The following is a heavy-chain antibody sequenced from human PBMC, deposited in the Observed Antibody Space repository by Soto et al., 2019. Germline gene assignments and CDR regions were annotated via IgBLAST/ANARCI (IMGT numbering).Heavy chain of an antibody. CDR1: GFTFSSYG. V-gene: IGHV3-33*01. CDR2: IWYDGSNK. D-gene: IGHD2-2*01. J-gene: IGHJ6*03. Sequence: GALRLSCAASGFTFSSYGMHWVRQAPGKGLEWVAVIWYDGSNKYYADSVRGRFTISRDNSKNTLYLQMNSLRAEDTAVYYCARDGCSSTSCYYFYMDAWGKGTTVTVSS. CDR3: ARDGCSSTSCYYFYMDA.